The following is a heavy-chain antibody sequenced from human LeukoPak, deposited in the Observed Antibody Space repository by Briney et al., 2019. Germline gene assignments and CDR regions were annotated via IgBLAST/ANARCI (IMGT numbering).Heavy chain of an antibody. V-gene: IGHV4-34*01. Sequence: KPSETLSLTCAVYGGSFSGYYWSWIRQPPGKGLEWIGEINHSGSTNYNPSLKSRVTISVDTSKNQFSLKLSSVTAADTAVYYCARHRPDNYDILTDYYYMDVWGKGTTVTISS. CDR1: GGSFSGYY. J-gene: IGHJ6*03. CDR2: INHSGST. D-gene: IGHD3-9*01. CDR3: ARHRPDNYDILTDYYYMDV.